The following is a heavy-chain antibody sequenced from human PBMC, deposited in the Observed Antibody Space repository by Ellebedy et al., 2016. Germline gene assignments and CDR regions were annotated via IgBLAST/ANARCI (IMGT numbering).Heavy chain of an antibody. CDR1: GYTFTRNA. D-gene: IGHD3-10*01. V-gene: IGHV1-3*01. CDR3: ARGFDGSGSYYYYGMDV. CDR2: INAGNGNT. J-gene: IGHJ6*02. Sequence: ASVKVSCKASGYTFTRNAMHWVRQAPGQRLEWMGWINAGNGNTKYSQKFQGRVTITRDTSASTAYMELSSLRSEDTAVYYCARGFDGSGSYYYYGMDVWGQGTTVTVSS.